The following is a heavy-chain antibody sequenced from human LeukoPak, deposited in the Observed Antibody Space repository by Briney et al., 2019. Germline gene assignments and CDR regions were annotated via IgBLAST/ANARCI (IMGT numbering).Heavy chain of an antibody. CDR1: GFTFSSYG. CDR3: ARDKAILYYDFWSPSPDGMDV. V-gene: IGHV3-33*08. J-gene: IGHJ6*02. D-gene: IGHD3-3*01. CDR2: IWYDGSNK. Sequence: QSGGSLRLSCAASGFTFSSYGMHWVRQAPGKGLEWVAVIWYDGSNKYYADSVKGRFTISRDNSKNTLYLQMNSLRAEDTAVYYCARDKAILYYDFWSPSPDGMDVWGQGTTVTVSS.